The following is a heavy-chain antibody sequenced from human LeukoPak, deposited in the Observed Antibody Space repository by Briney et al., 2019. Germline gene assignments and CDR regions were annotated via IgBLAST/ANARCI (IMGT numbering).Heavy chain of an antibody. V-gene: IGHV3-23*01. J-gene: IGHJ5*02. CDR1: GFTFSSYA. D-gene: IGHD3-22*01. CDR2: ISGSGGST. Sequence: GGSLRLSCAASGFTFSSYAMSWVRQAPGKGLEWVSAISGSGGSTYYADSVKGRFTISRDNSKNTLYLQMNSLRAEDTAVYYCAKGGYYDSSGYDWFDPWGQGTLVTVSS. CDR3: AKGGYYDSSGYDWFDP.